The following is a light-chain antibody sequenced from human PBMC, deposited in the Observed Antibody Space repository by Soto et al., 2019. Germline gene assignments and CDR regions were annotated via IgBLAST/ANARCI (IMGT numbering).Light chain of an antibody. Sequence: DVQMTQSPSSLSGSVGDSLTLTCRASQTVTSYLNWYQQKPGKAPKLLIYAASTLQSGVPSRFSGSGSGTEFTLTIISXQPEDFATYYCQQSYRFPKTFGRGTKVDIK. CDR2: AAS. J-gene: IGKJ1*01. V-gene: IGKV1-39*01. CDR3: QQSYRFPKT. CDR1: QTVTSY.